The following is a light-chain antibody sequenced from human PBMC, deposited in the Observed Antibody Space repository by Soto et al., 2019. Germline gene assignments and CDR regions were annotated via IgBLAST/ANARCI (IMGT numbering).Light chain of an antibody. CDR3: QVWDSSSDHVV. V-gene: IGLV3-21*02. CDR2: DDS. J-gene: IGLJ2*01. Sequence: SYELTQPPSVSVAPGQTARITCGGNNIGSKSVHWYQQKPGQAPVLVVYDDSDRPSGIPERFSGSNSGNTATLTISRVEAXXXXXYYRQVWDSSSDHVVFGGGTKLTVL. CDR1: NIGSKS.